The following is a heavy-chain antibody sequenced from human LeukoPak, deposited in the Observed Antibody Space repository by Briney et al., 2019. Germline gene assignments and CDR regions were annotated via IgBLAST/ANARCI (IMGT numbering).Heavy chain of an antibody. CDR1: GYTFTSTG. J-gene: IGHJ6*02. V-gene: IGHV1-18*01. Sequence: ASVKVSCKASGYTFTSTGICWVRQAPGQGLEWMGWVSSYNGNTNYAQKFRGRVTMTRDTSTNTAYMELRSLRSDDTAVYYCAREVPGDDYYGMDVWGQGTTVTVSS. CDR2: VSSYNGNT. D-gene: IGHD3-16*01. CDR3: AREVPGDDYYGMDV.